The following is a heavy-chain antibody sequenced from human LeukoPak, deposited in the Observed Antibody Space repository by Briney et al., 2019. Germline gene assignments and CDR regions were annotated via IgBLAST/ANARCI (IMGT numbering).Heavy chain of an antibody. Sequence: GSLVKVSCKASGGTFSSYAISWVRQAPGQGLEWMGGIIPIFGTANYAQKFQGRVTITTDESTSTAYMELSSLRSEDTAVYYCARGLGRNNWFDPWGQGTLVTVSS. CDR3: ARGLGRNNWFDP. J-gene: IGHJ5*02. CDR1: GGTFSSYA. V-gene: IGHV1-69*05. CDR2: IIPIFGTA. D-gene: IGHD3-22*01.